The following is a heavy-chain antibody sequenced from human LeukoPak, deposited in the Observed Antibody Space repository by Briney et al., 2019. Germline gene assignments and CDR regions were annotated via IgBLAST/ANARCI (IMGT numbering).Heavy chain of an antibody. CDR1: GGSFSGYY. CDR3: ARNRGGYSYGYKAYYFDY. J-gene: IGHJ4*02. V-gene: IGHV4-34*01. Sequence: SETLSLTCAVYGGSFSGYYWSWIRQPPGKGLEWSGEINHSGSTNYNPSLKCRVTISVATSKNQFSLKLSSVTAADTAVYYCARNRGGYSYGYKAYYFDYWGQGTLVTVSS. D-gene: IGHD5-18*01. CDR2: INHSGST.